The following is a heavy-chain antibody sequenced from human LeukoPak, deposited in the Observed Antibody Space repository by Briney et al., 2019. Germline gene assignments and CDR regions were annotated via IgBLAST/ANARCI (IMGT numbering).Heavy chain of an antibody. D-gene: IGHD4-23*01. CDR3: ASDGDGGNSGTFDY. CDR2: IIPIFGTA. J-gene: IGHJ4*02. CDR1: GGTFSSYA. Sequence: SVKVSCKASGGTFSSYAISWVRQAPGQGLEWMGGIIPIFGTANYAQKFQGRVTITADESTSTAYMELSSLRSEDTAVYYCASDGDGGNSGTFDYWGQGTLVTVSS. V-gene: IGHV1-69*13.